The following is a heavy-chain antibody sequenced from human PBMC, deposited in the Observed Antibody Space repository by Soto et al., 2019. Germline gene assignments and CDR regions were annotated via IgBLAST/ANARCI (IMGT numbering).Heavy chain of an antibody. Sequence: GGSLRLSCAASGFTVSSNYMSWVRQAPGKGLEWVSVIYSGGSTYYADSVKGRFTISRDNSKNTLYLQMNSLRAEDTAVYYCASGMTTVTTFDYWGQGTLVTVSS. V-gene: IGHV3-66*01. CDR3: ASGMTTVTTFDY. D-gene: IGHD4-17*01. CDR1: GFTVSSNY. J-gene: IGHJ4*02. CDR2: IYSGGST.